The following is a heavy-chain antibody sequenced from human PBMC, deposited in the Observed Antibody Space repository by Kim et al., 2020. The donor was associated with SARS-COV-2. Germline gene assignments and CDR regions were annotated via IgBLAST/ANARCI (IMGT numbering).Heavy chain of an antibody. J-gene: IGHJ4*02. D-gene: IGHD4-4*01. CDR1: GFTFSSYE. V-gene: IGHV3-48*03. Sequence: GGSLRLSCAASGFTFSSYEMNWVRQAPGKGLEWVSYIGSSGSTIYYADSVKGRFTISRDNAKHSLYLQMNSLIAEETAVYYCARGRTTVTSSYFDYWGQGTLVTVSS. CDR2: IGSSGSTI. CDR3: ARGRTTVTSSYFDY.